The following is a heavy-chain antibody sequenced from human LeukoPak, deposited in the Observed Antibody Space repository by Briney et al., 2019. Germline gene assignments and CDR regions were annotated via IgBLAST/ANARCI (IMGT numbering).Heavy chain of an antibody. CDR2: ISSSSSYI. J-gene: IGHJ5*02. CDR3: ASSRLPAAKNWFDP. CDR1: GFTFSSYS. Sequence: GGSLRLSCAASGFTFSSYSMNWVRQAPGKGLEWVSSISSSSSYIYYADSVKGRFTISSDNAKNSLYLQMNSLRAEDTAVYYCASSRLPAAKNWFDPWGQGTLVTVSS. D-gene: IGHD2-2*01. V-gene: IGHV3-21*01.